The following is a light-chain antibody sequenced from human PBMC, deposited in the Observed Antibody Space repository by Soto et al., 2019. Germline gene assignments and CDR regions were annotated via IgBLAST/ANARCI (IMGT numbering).Light chain of an antibody. V-gene: IGKV1-33*01. CDR1: QDISNY. J-gene: IGKJ4*01. CDR3: QQLERYPST. CDR2: DAS. Sequence: DIQMTQSPSSLSASVGDRVTITCQASQDISNYLNWYQQKPGKAPKLLIYDASNLETGVPSRFSGSGSGTDFTLTISSLQPEDFATYYCQQLERYPSTFGGGTKVEIK.